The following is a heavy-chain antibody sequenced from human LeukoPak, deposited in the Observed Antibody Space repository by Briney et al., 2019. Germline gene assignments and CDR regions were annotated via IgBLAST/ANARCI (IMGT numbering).Heavy chain of an antibody. CDR3: ARHASVDGNWPRPLDY. D-gene: IGHD6-19*01. CDR2: IYYSGST. CDR1: GGSISSSNYY. V-gene: IGHV4-39*01. Sequence: PSETLSLTCTVSGGSISSSNYYWGWIRQPPGKGLEWIGNIYYSGSTYYKPSLKTRVTISVDTSKNQFPLKLTSVTAADTAVYYCARHASVDGNWPRPLDYWGQGSLVTVSS. J-gene: IGHJ4*02.